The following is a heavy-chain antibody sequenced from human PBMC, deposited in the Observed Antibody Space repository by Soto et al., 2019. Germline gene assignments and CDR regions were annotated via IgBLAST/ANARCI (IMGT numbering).Heavy chain of an antibody. Sequence: QVQLQQWGAGLLKPSETLSLSCAVYGGSFSGYYWSWIRQPPGKGLEWIGEINHSGSTNYTPSLKSRVTISVDTSKNQFSLKLSSVTAADTAVYYCARARTLWGVTSNWFDPWGQGTRVTVSS. CDR1: GGSFSGYY. CDR2: INHSGST. D-gene: IGHD3-10*01. V-gene: IGHV4-34*01. J-gene: IGHJ5*02. CDR3: ARARTLWGVTSNWFDP.